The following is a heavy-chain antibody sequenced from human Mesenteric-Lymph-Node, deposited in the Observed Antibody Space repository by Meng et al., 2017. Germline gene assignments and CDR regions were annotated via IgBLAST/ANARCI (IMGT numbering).Heavy chain of an antibody. Sequence: GESLKISCAASGFTFSSYAMHWVRQAPGKGLEWVAVISYDGSNKYYADSVKGRFTISRDNAKNSLYLQMNSLRAEDTAVYYFARETSLRVGYFDWLPYAGAFDIWGQGTMVTVSS. D-gene: IGHD3-9*01. CDR1: GFTFSSYA. CDR2: ISYDGSNK. J-gene: IGHJ3*02. CDR3: ARETSLRVGYFDWLPYAGAFDI. V-gene: IGHV3-30*07.